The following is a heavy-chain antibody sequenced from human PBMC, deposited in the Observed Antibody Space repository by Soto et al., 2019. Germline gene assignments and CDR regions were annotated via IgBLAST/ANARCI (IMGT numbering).Heavy chain of an antibody. D-gene: IGHD4-17*01. CDR1: AGTFSSYT. CDR3: ARVPYGDYEEGSH. Sequence: SVKVSFTPSAGTFSSYTIICLRHTPGQGLEWMGRILPILGIANYAQKFQGRVTITADKSTSTAYMELSSLRSEDTAVYYCARVPYGDYEEGSHWGQGTLVTVSS. CDR2: ILPILGIA. V-gene: IGHV1-69*02. J-gene: IGHJ4*02.